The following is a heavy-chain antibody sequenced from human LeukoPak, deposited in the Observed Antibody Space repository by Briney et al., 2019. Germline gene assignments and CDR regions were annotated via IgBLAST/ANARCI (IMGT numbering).Heavy chain of an antibody. J-gene: IGHJ4*02. Sequence: GSLRLSCAASGFTFSNAWMSWVRQAPGKGLEWVGRIKMKAHGGTTDYAAPVRGRFSISRDGSKTTLFLQMNSLQTEDTAVYYCTTDAATIAAAGTGPYWGQGTLVTVSS. CDR3: TTDAATIAAAGTGPY. CDR2: IKMKAHGGTT. CDR1: GFTFSNAW. D-gene: IGHD6-13*01. V-gene: IGHV3-15*01.